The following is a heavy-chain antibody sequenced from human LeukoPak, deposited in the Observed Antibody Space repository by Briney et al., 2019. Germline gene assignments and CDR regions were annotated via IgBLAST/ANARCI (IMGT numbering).Heavy chain of an antibody. CDR3: ARKLRLGGNWFDP. J-gene: IGHJ5*02. CDR2: IIPISGTT. V-gene: IGHV1-69*13. CDR1: GGTFTSYA. Sequence: ASVKVSCKTSGGTFTSYAITWVRQAPGQGLEWTGKIIPISGTTNYAQKFQGRATFTADESTSTAYMELSSLRSEDTALYYCARKLRLGGNWFDPWGQGTLVTVSS. D-gene: IGHD1-26*01.